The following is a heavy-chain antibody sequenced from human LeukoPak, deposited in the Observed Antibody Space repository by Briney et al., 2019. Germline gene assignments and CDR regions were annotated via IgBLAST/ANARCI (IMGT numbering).Heavy chain of an antibody. J-gene: IGHJ4*02. D-gene: IGHD3-9*01. Sequence: GASVKVSCKASGYTFTGDYMHWVRQAPGQGLEWMGWINPNSGGTNYAQKFQDRVTMTRDTSISTVYMELSRLRSDDTAVYYCARSPDILTGEKFDYWGQGTLVTVSS. V-gene: IGHV1-2*02. CDR3: ARSPDILTGEKFDY. CDR1: GYTFTGDY. CDR2: INPNSGGT.